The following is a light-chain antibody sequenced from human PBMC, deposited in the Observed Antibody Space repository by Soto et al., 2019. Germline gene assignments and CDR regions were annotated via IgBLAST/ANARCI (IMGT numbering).Light chain of an antibody. CDR3: QQYGSSSWT. CDR2: GAS. CDR1: QSVRTY. Sequence: ETVLTQSPATLSLTPGERATPSCRASQSVRTYLVWYQQKPGQAPRLLIYGASSRATGIPDRFSGSGSGTDFTLTISRLEPEDFAVYYCQQYGSSSWTFGQGTKVDI. J-gene: IGKJ1*01. V-gene: IGKV3-20*01.